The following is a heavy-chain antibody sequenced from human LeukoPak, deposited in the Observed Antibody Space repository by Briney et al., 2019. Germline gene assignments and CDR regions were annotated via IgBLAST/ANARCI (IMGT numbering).Heavy chain of an antibody. J-gene: IGHJ4*02. CDR3: AKAEYSRSWVDY. V-gene: IGHV3-30*18. D-gene: IGHD6-13*01. CDR1: GFTFSSYG. Sequence: GGSLRLSCAASGFTFSSYGMHWVRQAPGKGLEWVAVISYDGGNKYYADSVKGRFTISRDNSKNTLYLQMNSLRAEDTAVYYCAKAEYSRSWVDYWGQGTLVTVSS. CDR2: ISYDGGNK.